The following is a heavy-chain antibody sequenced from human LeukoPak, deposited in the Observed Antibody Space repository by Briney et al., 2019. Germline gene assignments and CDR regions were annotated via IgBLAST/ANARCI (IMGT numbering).Heavy chain of an antibody. D-gene: IGHD3-22*01. Sequence: ASVKVSCKTSGYTFTNYYMHWVRQAPGQGLEWMGIINPTGGSTSYAQKFQGRVTMTRDTSTSTVYMELSSLRSEDTALYYCARDYARYYDSSGYPYNAFDIWGQGTMVTVSS. CDR2: INPTGGST. CDR1: GYTFTNYY. CDR3: ARDYARYYDSSGYPYNAFDI. V-gene: IGHV1-46*01. J-gene: IGHJ3*02.